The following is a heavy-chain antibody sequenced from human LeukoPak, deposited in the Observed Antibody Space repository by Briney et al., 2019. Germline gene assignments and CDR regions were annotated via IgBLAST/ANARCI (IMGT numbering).Heavy chain of an antibody. CDR2: INPNSGGT. J-gene: IGHJ4*02. CDR1: GYTFTGYY. Sequence: ASVKVSCKASGYTFTGYYMHWVRQASGQGLEWMGWINPNSGGTNYAQKFQGRVTMTRDTSISTAYMELSRLRSDDTAVYYCGRGRITMVRGVNYWGQGTLVTVSS. D-gene: IGHD3-10*01. V-gene: IGHV1-2*02. CDR3: GRGRITMVRGVNY.